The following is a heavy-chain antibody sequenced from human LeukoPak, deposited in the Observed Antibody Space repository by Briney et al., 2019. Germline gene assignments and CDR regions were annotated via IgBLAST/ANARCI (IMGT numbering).Heavy chain of an antibody. CDR3: ARASGGGGDLTAGAFDI. Sequence: GGSLRLSCAASGFTFSSYLMSWVRRAPGKGLEWVANIKQDGSEKYYVDSVKGRFTISRDNAKNSLYLQMNSLRAEDTAMYYCARASGGGGDLTAGAFDIWGQGTMVTVSS. V-gene: IGHV3-7*03. CDR1: GFTFSSYL. D-gene: IGHD2-21*02. CDR2: IKQDGSEK. J-gene: IGHJ3*02.